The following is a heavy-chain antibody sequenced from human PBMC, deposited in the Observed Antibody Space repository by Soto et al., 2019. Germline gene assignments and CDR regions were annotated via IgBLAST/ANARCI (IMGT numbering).Heavy chain of an antibody. J-gene: IGHJ5*02. D-gene: IGHD3-16*01. V-gene: IGHV1-8*01. CDR3: ARMATFGSLNWFDP. CDR1: GDSFTNND. Sequence: ASVKVSCKASGDSFTNNDVSWVRQATGQGLEWMGWMNPGSGDTGYAQKFQGRVTMTRDISIATAYMELSSLRSDDTAIYYCARMATFGSLNWFDPWGQGTQVTVSS. CDR2: MNPGSGDT.